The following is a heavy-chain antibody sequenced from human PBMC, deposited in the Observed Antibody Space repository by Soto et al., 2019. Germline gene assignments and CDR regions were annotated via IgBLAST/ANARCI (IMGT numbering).Heavy chain of an antibody. V-gene: IGHV4-34*01. D-gene: IGHD6-13*01. CDR1: GGSFSGYY. J-gene: IGHJ5*02. CDR2: INHSGST. CDR3: ARVKAAGWFDP. Sequence: QVQLQLWGAGLLKPSETLSLTCDVYGGSFSGYYWTWIRQPPGKGLEWIGEINHSGSTLYNPSLKCRVTISVDTSNTQFSLRLTSVTAADAAVYYCARVKAAGWFDPWGQGTLVTVSS.